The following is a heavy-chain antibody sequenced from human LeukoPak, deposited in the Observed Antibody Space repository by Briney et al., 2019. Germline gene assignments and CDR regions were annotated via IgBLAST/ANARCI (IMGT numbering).Heavy chain of an antibody. CDR3: ARDRERGMVRGILDY. CDR2: MYTSGST. V-gene: IGHV4-4*07. J-gene: IGHJ4*02. Sequence: SETLSLTCTVSGGSINNSYWTWIRQPAGKGLEWIGRMYTSGSTNYNPSLKSRVTISIDSSKNQFALKLKSVTAADTAVYYCARDRERGMVRGILDYWGQGTLVTVSS. D-gene: IGHD3-10*01. CDR1: GGSINNSY.